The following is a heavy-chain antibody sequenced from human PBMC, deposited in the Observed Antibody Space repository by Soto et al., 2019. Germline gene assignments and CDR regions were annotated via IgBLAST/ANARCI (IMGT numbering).Heavy chain of an antibody. Sequence: QVQLVESGGGVVQPGRSLRLSCAASGFTFSSYGMHWVRQAPGKGLEWVAVISYDGSNKYYADSVKGRFTISRDNSKKTLYLQMNSLRAEDTAEYYCAKHASTGYCSSTSCYKFDYWGQGTLVTVSS. CDR2: ISYDGSNK. CDR1: GFTFSSYG. V-gene: IGHV3-30*18. D-gene: IGHD2-2*02. CDR3: AKHASTGYCSSTSCYKFDY. J-gene: IGHJ4*02.